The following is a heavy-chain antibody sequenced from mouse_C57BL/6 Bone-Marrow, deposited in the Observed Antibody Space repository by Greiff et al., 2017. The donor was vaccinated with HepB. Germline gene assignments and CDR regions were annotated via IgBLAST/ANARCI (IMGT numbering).Heavy chain of an antibody. Sequence: QLQQSGPELVKPGASVKIPCKASGYTFTDYNMDWVKQSHGKSLEWIGDINPNNGGTIYNQKFKGKATLTVDKSSSTAYMELRSLTSEDTAVYYCARKGYGNYFYAMDYWGQGTSVTVSS. CDR3: ARKGYGNYFYAMDY. J-gene: IGHJ4*01. V-gene: IGHV1-18*01. CDR2: INPNNGGT. D-gene: IGHD2-1*01. CDR1: GYTFTDYN.